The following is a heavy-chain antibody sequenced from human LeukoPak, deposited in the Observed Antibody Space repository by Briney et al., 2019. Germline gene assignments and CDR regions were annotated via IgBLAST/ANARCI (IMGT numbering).Heavy chain of an antibody. Sequence: GGSLRLSCAASGFTFSSYWMSWVRQAPGKGLECVANIKQDGSEKYYVDSVKGRFTISRDNAKNSLYLQMNSLRAEDTAVYYCARDPHPAPYGDYFYYYYYYMDVWGKGTTVTVSS. CDR1: GFTFSSYW. V-gene: IGHV3-7*01. D-gene: IGHD4-17*01. CDR3: ARDPHPAPYGDYFYYYYYYMDV. CDR2: IKQDGSEK. J-gene: IGHJ6*03.